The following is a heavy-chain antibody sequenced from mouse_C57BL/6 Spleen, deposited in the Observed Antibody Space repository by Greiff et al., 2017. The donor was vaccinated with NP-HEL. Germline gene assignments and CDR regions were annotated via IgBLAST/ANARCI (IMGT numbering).Heavy chain of an antibody. CDR1: GFNIKDYY. V-gene: IGHV14-1*01. CDR3: TTGTMVTGFAY. CDR2: IDPEDGDT. J-gene: IGHJ3*01. Sequence: VHVKQSGAELVRPGASVKLSCTASGFNIKDYYMHWVKQRPEQGLEWIGRIDPEDGDTEYAPKFQGKATMTADTSSNTAYLQLSSLTSEDTAVYYCTTGTMVTGFAYWGQGTLVTVSA. D-gene: IGHD2-2*01.